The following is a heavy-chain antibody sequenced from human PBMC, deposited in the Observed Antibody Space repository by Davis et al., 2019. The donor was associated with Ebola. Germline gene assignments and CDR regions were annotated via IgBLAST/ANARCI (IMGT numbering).Heavy chain of an antibody. D-gene: IGHD6-6*01. CDR2: ISYDGRNK. V-gene: IGHV3-30*04. CDR1: GFTFTSYT. CDR3: ARDLGSVAARPLFDY. Sequence: GESLKISCAASGFTFTSYTMHWVRQAPGKGLECVAAISYDGRNKYYADSGKGRFTVSRDNSQNTLYLQMSSLTAEDTALYYCARDLGSVAARPLFDYWGQGTLVAVSS. J-gene: IGHJ4*02.